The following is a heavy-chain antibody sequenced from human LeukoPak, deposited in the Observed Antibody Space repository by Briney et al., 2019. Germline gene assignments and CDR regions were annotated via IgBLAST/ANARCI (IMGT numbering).Heavy chain of an antibody. J-gene: IGHJ4*02. Sequence: GGSLRLSCAASGFTFSSYWMSWVRQAPGKGPEWVAHIKQDASQEDHVDSVKGRFTISRDNAKNSQYLQMNSLRAEDTAVYYCARGVVYPTWSGPHWSDYWGQGTLVTVPS. CDR1: GFTFSSYW. CDR2: IKQDASQE. V-gene: IGHV3-7*01. CDR3: ARGVVYPTWSGPHWSDY. D-gene: IGHD3-3*01.